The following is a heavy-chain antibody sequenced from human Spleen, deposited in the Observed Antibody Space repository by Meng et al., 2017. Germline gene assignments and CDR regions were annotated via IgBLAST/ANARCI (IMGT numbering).Heavy chain of an antibody. CDR1: GFTFSSYN. J-gene: IGHJ4*02. V-gene: IGHV3-74*03. CDR2: INTDESST. D-gene: IGHD3-9*01. Sequence: GESLKISCAASGFTFSSYNMHWVRQTPGKGLVWVSRINTDESSTTYADSVKGRFTISRDDAKNTVYLQMNSLRAEDTAVYYCGREDDWVIFDHWGQGALVTVSS. CDR3: GREDDWVIFDH.